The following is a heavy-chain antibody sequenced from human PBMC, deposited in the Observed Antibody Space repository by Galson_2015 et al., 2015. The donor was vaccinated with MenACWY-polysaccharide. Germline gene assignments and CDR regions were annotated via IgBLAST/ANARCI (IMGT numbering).Heavy chain of an antibody. CDR2: TSYTGST. D-gene: IGHD6-19*01. V-gene: IGHV4-39*02. J-gene: IGHJ4*02. CDR3: ARRRRRVAGEFDY. Sequence: SETLSLTCPVSGGSIRTETYFWVWIRQPPGQGLEWIGTTSYTGSTYYNPSLKGRVAFSTDTSNNHFSLTVTSVTAADTAVYYCARRRRRVAGEFDYWGQGTLVTVSS. CDR1: GGSIRTETYF.